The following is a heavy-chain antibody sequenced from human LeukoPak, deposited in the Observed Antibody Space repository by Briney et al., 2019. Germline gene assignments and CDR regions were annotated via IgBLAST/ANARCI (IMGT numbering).Heavy chain of an antibody. CDR2: ISAYNGNT. CDR1: GYTFTSYG. CDR3: AREKDVLLWFGEFHPLDY. D-gene: IGHD3-10*01. J-gene: IGHJ4*02. Sequence: SVKVSCKASGYTFTSYGISWVRQAPGQGPEWMGWISAYNGNTNYAQKLQGRVTMTTDTSTSTAYMELRSLRSDDTAVYYCAREKDVLLWFGEFHPLDYWGQGTLVTVSS. V-gene: IGHV1-18*01.